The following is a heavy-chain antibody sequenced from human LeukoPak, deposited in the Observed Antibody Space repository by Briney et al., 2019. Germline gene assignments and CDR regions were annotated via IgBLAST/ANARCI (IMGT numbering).Heavy chain of an antibody. J-gene: IGHJ3*02. V-gene: IGHV1-46*01. CDR1: GYTFTSFY. D-gene: IGHD6-19*01. CDR3: ARDRSKKRSSGWPGDAFDI. CDR2: INPSGGST. Sequence: GASVKVSCKASGYTFTSFYMHWVRQAPGQGLEWMGIINPSGGSTSYAQKFQGRVTMTRDTSTSTVYMELSSLRSEDTAVYYCARDRSKKRSSGWPGDAFDIWGQGTMVTVSS.